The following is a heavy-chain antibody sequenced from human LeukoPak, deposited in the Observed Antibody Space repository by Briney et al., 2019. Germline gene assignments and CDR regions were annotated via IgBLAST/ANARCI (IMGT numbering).Heavy chain of an antibody. CDR3: ARRGWLQLDI. CDR2: IYYSGST. CDR1: GGSISSYY. V-gene: IGHV4-59*01. Sequence: PSETLSLTCTVFGGSISSYYWSWIPQPPGKGLEGIGYIYYSGSTNYNPSLKSRLTISVDTSKNQFSLKLSSVTAADTAVYYCARRGWLQLDIWGRETMVTVSS. J-gene: IGHJ3*02. D-gene: IGHD5-24*01.